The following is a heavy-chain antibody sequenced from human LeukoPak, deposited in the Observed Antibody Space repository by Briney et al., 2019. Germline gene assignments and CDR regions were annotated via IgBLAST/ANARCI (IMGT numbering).Heavy chain of an antibody. CDR3: ARPAVAGLRAGGYDY. D-gene: IGHD6-19*01. Sequence: GGSLRLSCAASGFSFSSYWMHWVRQAPGKGLVWVSRISSDGSIINYADSVKGRFTISRDNAKNTLYLQMNSLRVEDTAVYYCARPAVAGLRAGGYDYCGQGTLVTVSS. CDR2: ISSDGSII. J-gene: IGHJ4*02. V-gene: IGHV3-74*01. CDR1: GFSFSSYW.